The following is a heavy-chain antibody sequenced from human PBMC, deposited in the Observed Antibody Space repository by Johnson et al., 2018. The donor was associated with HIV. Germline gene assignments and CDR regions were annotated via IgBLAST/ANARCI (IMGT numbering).Heavy chain of an antibody. CDR2: IYSGDNT. V-gene: IGHV3-66*01. CDR1: GFTFSDYY. D-gene: IGHD2-21*01. CDR3: ASGHMWSAL. J-gene: IGHJ3*01. Sequence: VQLVESGGGLVKPGGSLRLSCAASGFTFSDYYMSWIRQAPGKGLEWVSVIYSGDNTFHADSVKGRFIISRDNSKNTLYLQMNSLRVEDTAVYYCASGHMWSALWGQGTMVTVSS.